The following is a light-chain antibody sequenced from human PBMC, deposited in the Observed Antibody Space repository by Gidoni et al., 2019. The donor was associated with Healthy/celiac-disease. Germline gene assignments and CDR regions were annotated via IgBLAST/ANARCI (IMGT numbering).Light chain of an antibody. CDR3: QQYDNLPPFT. CDR1: QDISNY. J-gene: IGKJ3*01. Sequence: DIQMTQSPSSLSASVGDRVTITCQASQDISNYLNWDQQKPGKAPKLLIYEASRFSGSGAGTDFTFTISSLQPEDIATYYCQQYDNLPPFTFGPGTKVDIK. CDR2: E. V-gene: IGKV1-33*01.